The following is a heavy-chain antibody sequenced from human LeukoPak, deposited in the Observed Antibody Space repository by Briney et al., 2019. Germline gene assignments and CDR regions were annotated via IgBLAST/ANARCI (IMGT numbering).Heavy chain of an antibody. J-gene: IGHJ4*02. Sequence: PSETLSLTCTVSGGSISSYYWSWIRQPPGKGLEWIGYIYYSGSTNYNPSLKSRVTISVDTSKNQFSLKLSSVTAADTAVYYGASGGSSHYWGQGTLVTVSS. CDR2: IYYSGST. CDR1: GGSISSYY. V-gene: IGHV4-59*01. CDR3: ASGGSSHY. D-gene: IGHD2-15*01.